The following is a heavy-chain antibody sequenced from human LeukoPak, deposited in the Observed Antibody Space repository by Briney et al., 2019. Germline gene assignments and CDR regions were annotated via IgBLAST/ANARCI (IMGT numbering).Heavy chain of an antibody. J-gene: IGHJ4*02. D-gene: IGHD5-24*01. CDR2: INHSGST. CDR1: GFPFSNYW. Sequence: GSLRLSCAASGFPFSNYWMSWIRQPPGKGLEWIGEINHSGSTNYNPSLKSRVTISVDTSKNHFSLNLRSVTAADTAVYYCARRSYNSPFRYWGQGTPVTVSS. V-gene: IGHV4-34*01. CDR3: ARRSYNSPFRY.